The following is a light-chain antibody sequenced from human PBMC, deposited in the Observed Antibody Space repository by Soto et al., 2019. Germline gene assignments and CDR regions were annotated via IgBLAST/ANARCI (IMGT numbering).Light chain of an antibody. CDR1: QSVSSN. V-gene: IGKV3-15*01. Sequence: EIVMTQSPATLSVSPGERATLSCRASQSVSSNLAWYQQKPGQAPRLLIYGASTSATGIPARFSGSGSVTESTLTISSLQSEDFAVYSCQHYNNWPPLTFGGGTKVEIK. CDR2: GAS. J-gene: IGKJ4*01. CDR3: QHYNNWPPLT.